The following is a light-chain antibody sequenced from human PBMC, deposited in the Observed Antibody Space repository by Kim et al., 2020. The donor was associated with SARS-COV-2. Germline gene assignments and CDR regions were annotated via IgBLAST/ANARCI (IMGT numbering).Light chain of an antibody. CDR1: QSVSSN. V-gene: IGKV3-15*01. CDR2: GAS. Sequence: SVSPGERATLSCRASQSVSSNLAWYQQKPGQAPRLLIYGASTRATGIPARFSGSGSGTEFTLTISSLQSEDFAVYYCQQYNSYSYTFGQGTKLEI. CDR3: QQYNSYSYT. J-gene: IGKJ2*01.